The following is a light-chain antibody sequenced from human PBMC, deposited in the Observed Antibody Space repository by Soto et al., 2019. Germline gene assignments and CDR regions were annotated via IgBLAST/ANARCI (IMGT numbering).Light chain of an antibody. Sequence: QSALTQPRSVSGSPGQSVTISCTGTSSDVGGYDYVSWYQQHPGRAPKVMIYDVSKRPSGVPNRFSGSKSGNTASLTISGLQTEDEADYYCCSYAGTYTWVFGEGTKLTVL. J-gene: IGLJ3*02. V-gene: IGLV2-11*01. CDR3: CSYAGTYTWV. CDR2: DVS. CDR1: SSDVGGYDY.